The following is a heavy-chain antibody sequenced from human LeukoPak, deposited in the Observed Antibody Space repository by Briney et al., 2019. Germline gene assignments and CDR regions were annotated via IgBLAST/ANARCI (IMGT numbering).Heavy chain of an antibody. D-gene: IGHD3-22*01. CDR3: ASNRYYYDSSGYYDY. CDR2: SNHSGST. CDR1: GGSFSGYY. J-gene: IGHJ4*02. Sequence: SETLSLTCAVYGGSFSGYYWCWIRQPPGKGLEWIGESNHSGSTNYNPSLKSRVTISGDTSKNQFSLKLSSVTAADTAVYYCASNRYYYDSSGYYDYWGQGTLVTVSS. V-gene: IGHV4-34*01.